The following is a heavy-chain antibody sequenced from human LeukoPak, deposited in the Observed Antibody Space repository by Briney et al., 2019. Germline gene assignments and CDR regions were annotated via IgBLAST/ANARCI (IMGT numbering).Heavy chain of an antibody. CDR3: ARDFSGSYYENYFDY. V-gene: IGHV1-2*02. CDR1: GYTFTGYY. Sequence: ASVKVSCKASGYTFTGYYMHWVRQAPGQGPEGMGWTNPNSGGTNYAEKFQGRVTMTRDTSISTVYMELSSLRSEDTAVYYCARDFSGSYYENYFDYWGQGTLVTVSS. J-gene: IGHJ4*02. CDR2: TNPNSGGT. D-gene: IGHD1-26*01.